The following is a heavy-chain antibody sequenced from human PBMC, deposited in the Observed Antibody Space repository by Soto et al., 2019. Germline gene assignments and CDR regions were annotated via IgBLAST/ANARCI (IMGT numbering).Heavy chain of an antibody. CDR2: IIPNFGTA. D-gene: IGHD5-18*01. CDR3: AGGGQLDYYGMDV. CDR1: GGTFSSYA. V-gene: IGHV1-69*13. Sequence: SVKVSCKASGGTFSSYAISWVRQAPGQGLEWMGGIIPNFGTANYAQKFQGRVAITADESTSTAYMELSSLRSEDTAVYYCAGGGQLDYYGMDVWGQGTTVTISS. J-gene: IGHJ6*02.